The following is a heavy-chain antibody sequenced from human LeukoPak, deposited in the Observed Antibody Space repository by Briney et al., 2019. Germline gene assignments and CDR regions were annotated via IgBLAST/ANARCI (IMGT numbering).Heavy chain of an antibody. V-gene: IGHV4-59*01. Sequence: PSETLSLTCAVYGGSFSGYYWSWIRQPPGKGLEWIGYIYDSGSTNYNPSLKSRVTISVDMSKNQFSLKLSSVTAADTAVYYCAREIAVATHFDYWGQGTLVTVSS. CDR1: GGSFSGYY. J-gene: IGHJ4*02. CDR3: AREIAVATHFDY. CDR2: IYDSGST. D-gene: IGHD6-19*01.